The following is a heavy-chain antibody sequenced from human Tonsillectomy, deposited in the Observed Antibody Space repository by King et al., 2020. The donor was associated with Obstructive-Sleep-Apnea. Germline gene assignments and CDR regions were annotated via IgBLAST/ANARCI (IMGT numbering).Heavy chain of an antibody. Sequence: FQLVQSGAEVKKPGSSVKLSCEGSGPTFSSFAVTWVRQAPGQGLEWVGGIIPAIAMAKLAQKFQGRVAFSSDTSTSTVYMELSSLTSEDSALYYCVTTLSTAWYDAFQIWGQGTKVTVSS. D-gene: IGHD3-3*02. CDR2: IIPAIAMA. J-gene: IGHJ3*02. V-gene: IGHV1-69*04. CDR3: VTTLSTAWYDAFQI. CDR1: GPTFSSFA.